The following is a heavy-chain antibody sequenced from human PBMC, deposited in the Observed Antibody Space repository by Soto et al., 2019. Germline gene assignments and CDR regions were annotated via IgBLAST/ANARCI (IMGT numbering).Heavy chain of an antibody. CDR1: GYTFTSSG. Sequence: ASVKVSCKASGYTFTSSGMSWVRQAPGQGLEWMGWISAYNGNTNYAQKLQGRVTMTTDTSTSTAYMELRSLRSDDTAVYYCARDRASWHNFDYWGQGTLVTVSS. J-gene: IGHJ4*02. D-gene: IGHD6-13*01. V-gene: IGHV1-18*01. CDR3: ARDRASWHNFDY. CDR2: ISAYNGNT.